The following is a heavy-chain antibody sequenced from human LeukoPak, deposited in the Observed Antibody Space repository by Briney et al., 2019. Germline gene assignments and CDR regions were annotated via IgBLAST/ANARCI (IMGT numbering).Heavy chain of an antibody. D-gene: IGHD6-13*01. Sequence: SETLSLTCTVSGGSISSSSYYWGWIRQPPGKGLEWIGSICYSGSTYYNPSLKSRVTIAVDTSKNQFSLKLSSVTAADTAVYYCARLRAAALDYWGQGTLVTVSS. V-gene: IGHV4-39*01. J-gene: IGHJ4*02. CDR3: ARLRAAALDY. CDR2: ICYSGST. CDR1: GGSISSSSYY.